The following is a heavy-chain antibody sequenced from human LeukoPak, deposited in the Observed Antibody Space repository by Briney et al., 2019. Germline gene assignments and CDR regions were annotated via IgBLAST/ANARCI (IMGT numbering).Heavy chain of an antibody. V-gene: IGHV1-18*01. CDR2: ISAYNGNT. J-gene: IGHJ4*02. Sequence: ASVKVSCTASGYTFTSYGISWVRQAPGQGLEWMGWISAYNGNTNYAQKLQGRVTMTTDTSTSTAYMELRSLRSDDTAVYYCARDRVLLWFGELLYPLDYWGQGTLVTVSS. D-gene: IGHD3-10*01. CDR1: GYTFTSYG. CDR3: ARDRVLLWFGELLYPLDY.